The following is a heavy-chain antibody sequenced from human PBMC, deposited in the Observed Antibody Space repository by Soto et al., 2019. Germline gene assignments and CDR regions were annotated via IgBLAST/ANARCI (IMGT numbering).Heavy chain of an antibody. CDR2: IYYSGST. Sequence: QLQLQESGPGLVKPSETLSLTCTVSRGSISSGTNYWAWIRQPPGKGLEWIANIYYSGSTFYNPSFKSRVTISLDTSKNQFSLKLRSVTAADTAVYYCARHEAGWYFDSWGQGTLVTVSS. CDR3: ARHEAGWYFDS. V-gene: IGHV4-39*01. J-gene: IGHJ4*02. D-gene: IGHD6-25*01. CDR1: RGSISSGTNY.